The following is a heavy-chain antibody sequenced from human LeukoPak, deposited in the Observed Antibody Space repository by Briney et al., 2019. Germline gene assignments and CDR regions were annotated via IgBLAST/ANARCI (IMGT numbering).Heavy chain of an antibody. CDR1: GYTFTSYG. V-gene: IGHV1-18*01. Sequence: ASVKVSCKASGYTFTSYGISWVRQAPGQGLEWMGWISAYSGNTNYAQKLQGRVTMTTDTSTSTAYMELRSLRSDDTAVYYCARDGAGRYYDSSGYYGDYWGQGTLVTVSS. J-gene: IGHJ4*02. CDR2: ISAYSGNT. CDR3: ARDGAGRYYDSSGYYGDY. D-gene: IGHD3-22*01.